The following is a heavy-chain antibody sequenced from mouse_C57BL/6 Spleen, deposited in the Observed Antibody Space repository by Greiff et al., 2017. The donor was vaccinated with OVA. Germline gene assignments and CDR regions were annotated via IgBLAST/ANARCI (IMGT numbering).Heavy chain of an antibody. CDR2: INPNNGGT. J-gene: IGHJ4*01. CDR3: ARTGDYGNLYYAMDY. CDR1: GYTFTDYY. Sequence: EVQLQQSGPELVKPGASVKISCKASGYTFTDYYMNWVKQSHGKSLEWIGDINPNNGGTSYNQKFKGKATLTVDKSSSTAYMERRSLTSEDSAVYYCARTGDYGNLYYAMDYWGQGTSVTVSS. D-gene: IGHD2-1*01. V-gene: IGHV1-26*01.